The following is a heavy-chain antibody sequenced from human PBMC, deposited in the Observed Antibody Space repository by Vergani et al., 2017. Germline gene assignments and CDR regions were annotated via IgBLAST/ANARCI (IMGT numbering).Heavy chain of an antibody. D-gene: IGHD2-2*01. CDR1: GGSISSGGYY. CDR3: ARDTYQLLFHGMDV. CDR2: INHSGST. Sequence: QVQLQESGPGLVKPSQTLSLTCTVSGGSISSGGYYWSWIRQHPGKGLEWIGEINHSGSTNYNPSLKSRVTISVDTSKNQFSLKLSSVTAADTAVYYCARDTYQLLFHGMDVWGQGTTVTVSS. V-gene: IGHV4-31*03. J-gene: IGHJ6*02.